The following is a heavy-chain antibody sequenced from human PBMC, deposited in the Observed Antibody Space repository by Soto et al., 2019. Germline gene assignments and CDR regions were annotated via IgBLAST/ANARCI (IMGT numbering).Heavy chain of an antibody. Sequence: ASVKVSCKASGYTFTAFTITWVRQAPGQGLEWLGWITVYSGHTAYARTFRDRVTLTSDTYATTAYMELRGLRSDDTAVFYCARVSLLRSRDFYHTLDAWGQGTTVTVSS. V-gene: IGHV1-18*01. CDR1: GYTFTAFT. CDR2: ITVYSGHT. J-gene: IGHJ6*02. CDR3: ARVSLLRSRDFYHTLDA. D-gene: IGHD4-17*01.